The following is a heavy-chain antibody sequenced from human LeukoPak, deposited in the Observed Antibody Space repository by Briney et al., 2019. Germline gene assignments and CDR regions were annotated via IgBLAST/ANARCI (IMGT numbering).Heavy chain of an antibody. J-gene: IGHJ4*02. D-gene: IGHD6-19*01. CDR3: ARDEGIAVAGVFDY. V-gene: IGHV1-69*04. CDR2: IIPIFGIA. Sequence: SVKVSCKASVGTFSSYAISWVRQAPGQGLEWVGRIIPIFGIANYAQKFQGRVTITADKSTSTAYMELSSLRSEDTAVYYCARDEGIAVAGVFDYWGQGTLVTVSS. CDR1: VGTFSSYA.